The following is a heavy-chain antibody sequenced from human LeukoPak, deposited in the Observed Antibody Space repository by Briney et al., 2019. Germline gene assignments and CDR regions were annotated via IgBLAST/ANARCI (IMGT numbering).Heavy chain of an antibody. Sequence: PGGSLRLSCAASGFTFSSYWMHWVRQAPGKGLVWVSRINSDGSSTSYADSVKGRFTISRDNAKNTLYLQMNSLRAEDTAVYYCATRSTPGALWEEWGQGTLVTVSS. CDR3: ATRSTPGALWEE. D-gene: IGHD1-26*01. CDR1: GFTFSSYW. V-gene: IGHV3-74*01. CDR2: INSDGSST. J-gene: IGHJ4*02.